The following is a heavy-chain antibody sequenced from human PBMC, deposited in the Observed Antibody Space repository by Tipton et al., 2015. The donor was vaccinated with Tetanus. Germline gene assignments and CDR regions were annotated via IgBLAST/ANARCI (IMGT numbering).Heavy chain of an antibody. CDR2: IKQDGSAK. J-gene: IGHJ4*02. V-gene: IGHV3-7*01. D-gene: IGHD2-2*01. CDR1: GLTFGRYG. CDR3: ARGSTYLFDY. Sequence: SLRLSCVASGLTFGRYGMHWVRQAPGKGLEWVANIKQDGSAKYYVDSVKGRFTISRDNAKNSLYLQMNSLRAEDTAVYYCARGSTYLFDYWGQGTLVTVSS.